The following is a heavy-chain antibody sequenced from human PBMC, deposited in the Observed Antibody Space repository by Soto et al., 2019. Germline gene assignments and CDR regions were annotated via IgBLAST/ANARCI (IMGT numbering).Heavy chain of an antibody. CDR3: ARAIINVDTAMAPGHWFDP. CDR2: IIPIFGTA. Sequence: SVKVSCKASGGPFSSYAISWVRQAPGQGLEWMGGIIPIFGTANYAQKFQGRVTITADESTSTAYMELSSLRSEDTAVYYCARAIINVDTAMAPGHWFDPWGQGTLVTVSS. CDR1: GGPFSSYA. D-gene: IGHD5-18*01. J-gene: IGHJ5*02. V-gene: IGHV1-69*13.